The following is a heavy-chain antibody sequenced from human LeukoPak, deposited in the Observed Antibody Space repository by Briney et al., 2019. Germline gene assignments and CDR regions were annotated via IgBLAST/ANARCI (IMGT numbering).Heavy chain of an antibody. V-gene: IGHV4-34*01. CDR1: GGSFSGYY. CDR3: ARVYDSSGYFGY. Sequence: SETLSLTCAVYGGSFSGYYWIWIRQPPGKGREWIGEINHRGSTNYNPSLKGRVTVSLDTSKNQFSLKLSSVTAADTAVYYCARVYDSSGYFGYWGQGTLVTVSS. D-gene: IGHD3-22*01. CDR2: INHRGST. J-gene: IGHJ4*02.